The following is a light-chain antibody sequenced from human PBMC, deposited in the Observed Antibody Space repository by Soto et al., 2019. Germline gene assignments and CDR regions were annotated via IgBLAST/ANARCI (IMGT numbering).Light chain of an antibody. CDR1: QSVGSS. J-gene: IGKJ3*01. CDR2: DAS. CDR3: HQYNSWPRGT. V-gene: IGKV3-15*01. Sequence: VLTQSPATLSLSPGERATLSCRASQSVGSSLAWYQQKPGQAPRLLINDASNRATGIPVRFRGSGSGTEFTLTISSLQSEDSAVYYCHQYNSWPRGTFGPGTKVEIK.